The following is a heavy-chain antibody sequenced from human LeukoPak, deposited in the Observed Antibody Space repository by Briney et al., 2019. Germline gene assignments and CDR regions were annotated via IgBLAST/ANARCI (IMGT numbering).Heavy chain of an antibody. CDR2: IKQDGSEK. D-gene: IGHD1-26*01. J-gene: IGHJ5*02. Sequence: GGSLRLSCAASGFTFSSYWMSWVRQAPGKGLEWVANIKQDGSEKYYVDSVKGRFTISRDNAKNSLYVQMNSLRAEDTAVYYCARGSSNSGSYYNWFDPWGQGTLVTVSS. CDR3: ARGSSNSGSYYNWFDP. CDR1: GFTFSSYW. V-gene: IGHV3-7*01.